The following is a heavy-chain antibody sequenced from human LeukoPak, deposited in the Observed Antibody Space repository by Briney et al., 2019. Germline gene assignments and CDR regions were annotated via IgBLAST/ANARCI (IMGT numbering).Heavy chain of an antibody. D-gene: IGHD5-24*01. CDR3: ARWVKGRDGYPSHYYYGMDV. V-gene: IGHV1-69*13. CDR1: GGTFSSYA. J-gene: IGHJ6*02. Sequence: SVNVSCKASGGTFSSYAISRVRQAPGQGLEWMGGIIPIFGTANYAQKFQGRVTITADESTSTAYMELSSLRSEDTAVYYCARWVKGRDGYPSHYYYGMDVWGQGTTVTVSS. CDR2: IIPIFGTA.